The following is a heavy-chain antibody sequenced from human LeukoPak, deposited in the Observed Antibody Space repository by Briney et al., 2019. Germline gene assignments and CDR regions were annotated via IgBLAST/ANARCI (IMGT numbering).Heavy chain of an antibody. Sequence: PSETLSLTCAVYDGSFSGYYWSWIRQPPEKGLEWIGEINHSGSTNYNPSLKSRVTISVDTSKNQFSLKLSSVTAADTAVYYCASSLYVWGSYRLGYYFDYWGQGTLVTVSS. CDR3: ASSLYVWGSYRLGYYFDY. J-gene: IGHJ4*02. CDR2: INHSGST. D-gene: IGHD3-16*02. CDR1: DGSFSGYY. V-gene: IGHV4-34*01.